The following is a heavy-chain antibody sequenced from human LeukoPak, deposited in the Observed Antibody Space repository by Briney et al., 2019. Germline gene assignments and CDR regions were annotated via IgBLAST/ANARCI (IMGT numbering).Heavy chain of an antibody. CDR3: ARGCRCWLGPNSAMVY. V-gene: IGHV1-8*03. D-gene: IGHD5-18*01. J-gene: IGHJ4*02. CDR1: GYTFTSYD. Sequence: ASVKVSCKASGYTFTSYDINLVRQATGQGRDWMGWMNPNSGNTGYAQKFQGRVTITRNTSISTAYMELSSLRSEESAVCNCARGCRCWLGPNSAMVYWRQPTKLTVSS. CDR2: MNPNSGNT.